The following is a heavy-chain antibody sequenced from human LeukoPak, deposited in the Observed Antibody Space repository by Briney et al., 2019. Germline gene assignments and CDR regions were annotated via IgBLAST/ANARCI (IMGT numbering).Heavy chain of an antibody. CDR3: ARLNGGS. V-gene: IGHV4-59*08. Sequence: SETLSLTCTVSGGSISSYYWSWIRQPPGKGLEWIGYISYSGSTNYNPSLESRVTISVDTSKNQFSLRLRSVTAADTAVYYCARLNGGSWGQGTLVTVSS. CDR2: ISYSGST. D-gene: IGHD3-16*01. CDR1: GGSISSYY. J-gene: IGHJ4*02.